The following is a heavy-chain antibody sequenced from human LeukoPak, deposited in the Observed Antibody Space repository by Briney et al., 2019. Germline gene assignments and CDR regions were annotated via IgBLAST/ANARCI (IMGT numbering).Heavy chain of an antibody. Sequence: ASVKVSCKASGYTFTNYGISWVRQAPGQGLEWLGWISAYNGNTHFAQQFQGRLTVTTDTSTSTAYLELRSLRSDDTAVYYCASLYYYDSSGYYPLPFDYWGQGTLVTVSS. D-gene: IGHD3-22*01. CDR1: GYTFTNYG. J-gene: IGHJ4*02. CDR3: ASLYYYDSSGYYPLPFDY. CDR2: ISAYNGNT. V-gene: IGHV1-18*01.